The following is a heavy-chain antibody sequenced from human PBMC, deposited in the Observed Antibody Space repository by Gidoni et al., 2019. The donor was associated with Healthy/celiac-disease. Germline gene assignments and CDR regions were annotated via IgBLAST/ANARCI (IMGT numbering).Heavy chain of an antibody. CDR3: ARVSHDYGGLSAEYFQH. CDR2: IKQDGSEK. V-gene: IGHV3-7*03. CDR1: GFTFSSYW. D-gene: IGHD4-17*01. J-gene: IGHJ1*01. Sequence: EVQLVESGGGLVQPGGSLSLPCAASGFTFSSYWMSWVRQAPGKGLEWVANIKQDGSEKYYVDSVKGRFTISRDNAKNSLYLQMNSLRAEDTAVYYCARVSHDYGGLSAEYFQHWGQGTLVTVSS.